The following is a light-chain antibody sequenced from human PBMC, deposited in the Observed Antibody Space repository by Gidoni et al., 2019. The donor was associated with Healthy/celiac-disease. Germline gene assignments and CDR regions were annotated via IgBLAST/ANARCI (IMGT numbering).Light chain of an antibody. V-gene: IGLV2-14*01. CDR3: SLYTSSSIA. CDR1: SSDVGGYNY. Sequence: QSALTQPASVSGSPGQSITISCTGTSSDVGGYNYVSWYQQHPGKAPKLMIYDVSNRPSGVSNRFSGSKSGNTASLTISGLQAEDEADYYCSLYTSSSIAFGTGTKVTVL. CDR2: DVS. J-gene: IGLJ1*01.